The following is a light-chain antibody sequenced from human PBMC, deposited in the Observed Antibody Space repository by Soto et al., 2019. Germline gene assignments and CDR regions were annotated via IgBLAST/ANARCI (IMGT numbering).Light chain of an antibody. Sequence: DIQMTQSPSTLSTSLRDRVTITCRASQSIGSYLAWYQQTPGKAPKVLIYKASSLESGVPSRFSGSGSGTEFTLTISSLQPEDFATYYCQQYKSYPYTFGQGTKLEIK. CDR3: QQYKSYPYT. CDR1: QSIGSY. V-gene: IGKV1-5*03. CDR2: KAS. J-gene: IGKJ2*01.